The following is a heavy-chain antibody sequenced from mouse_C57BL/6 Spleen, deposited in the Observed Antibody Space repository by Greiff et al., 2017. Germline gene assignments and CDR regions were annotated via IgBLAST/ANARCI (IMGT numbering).Heavy chain of an antibody. CDR2: IDPSDSYT. J-gene: IGHJ1*03. Sequence: QVQLQQPGAELVKPGASVKLSCKASGYTFTSYWMQWVKQRPGQGLEWIGEIDPSDSYTNYNQKFKGKATLTVDTSSSTAYMQLSSLTSEDSAVYYCARGLTGWDYDGWGTGTTVTVSS. V-gene: IGHV1-50*01. D-gene: IGHD1-1*01. CDR3: ARGLTGWDYDG. CDR1: GYTFTSYW.